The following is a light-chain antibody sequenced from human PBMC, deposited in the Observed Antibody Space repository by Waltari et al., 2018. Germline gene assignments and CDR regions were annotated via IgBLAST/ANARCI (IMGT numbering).Light chain of an antibody. V-gene: IGKV1-39*01. CDR3: QQSYSTLFT. Sequence: DIQMTQSPSSLSASVGDRVTITCRASQSINTYLNWYQQKPGKAPKLLIYAASSLQRGVPSRFSGSASGTDVTLTISSLQPEDFATYYCQQSYSTLFTFGPGTKVDIK. CDR2: AAS. CDR1: QSINTY. J-gene: IGKJ3*01.